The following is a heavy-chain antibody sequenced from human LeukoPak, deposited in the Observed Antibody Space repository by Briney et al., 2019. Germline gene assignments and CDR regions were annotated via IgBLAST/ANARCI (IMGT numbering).Heavy chain of an antibody. J-gene: IGHJ4*02. Sequence: GGSLRLSCAASGITFSNYAMNWARQAPGKGLEWVSAISGSGASTFYADSVKGRFTISRDNSKNTLYLQMNSLRAEDTAVYYCAKDHNWFGDPEGYWGQGTLVTVSS. V-gene: IGHV3-23*01. D-gene: IGHD3-10*01. CDR2: ISGSGAST. CDR1: GITFSNYA. CDR3: AKDHNWFGDPEGY.